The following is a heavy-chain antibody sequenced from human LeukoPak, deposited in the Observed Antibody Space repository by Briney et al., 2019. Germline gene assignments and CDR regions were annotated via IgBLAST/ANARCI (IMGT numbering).Heavy chain of an antibody. J-gene: IGHJ4*02. Sequence: GGSLRLSCAASGFTFSNYGMHWVRQAPGKGLEWVAVIWYDGSDEYYADSVKGRFTISRVNSKNTLNLHMYSLRAEDTAVYYCATDQGIYWGQGTLVTVSS. CDR1: GFTFSNYG. V-gene: IGHV3-33*01. CDR2: IWYDGSDE. CDR3: ATDQGIY.